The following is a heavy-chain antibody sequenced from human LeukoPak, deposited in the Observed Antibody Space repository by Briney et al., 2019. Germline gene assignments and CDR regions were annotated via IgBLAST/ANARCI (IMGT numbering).Heavy chain of an antibody. Sequence: PSETLSLTCIVSGGSISSSSYNWGWIRQPPGKGLEWIGSIYYSGTTYYNPSLKSRLTISVDTSKNQFSLNLSSVTAADTAVYYCASSGSRWLIDKTYSPYWGQGTLVTVSS. D-gene: IGHD3-22*01. V-gene: IGHV4-39*01. CDR1: GGSISSSSYN. CDR3: ASSGSRWLIDKTYSPY. CDR2: IYYSGTT. J-gene: IGHJ4*02.